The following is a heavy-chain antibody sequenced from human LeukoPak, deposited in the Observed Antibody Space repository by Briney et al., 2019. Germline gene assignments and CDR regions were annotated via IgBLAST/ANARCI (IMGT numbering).Heavy chain of an antibody. J-gene: IGHJ1*01. Sequence: SVKVSCKASGGTFSSYAISWVRQAPGQGLEWMGRIIPIFGTANYAQKFQGRVTITTDESTSTDYMELSSLRSEDTAVYYCATSSGYYVGYIQYWGQGTLVTVSS. CDR2: IIPIFGTA. V-gene: IGHV1-69*05. CDR1: GGTFSSYA. CDR3: ATSSGYYVGYIQY. D-gene: IGHD3-22*01.